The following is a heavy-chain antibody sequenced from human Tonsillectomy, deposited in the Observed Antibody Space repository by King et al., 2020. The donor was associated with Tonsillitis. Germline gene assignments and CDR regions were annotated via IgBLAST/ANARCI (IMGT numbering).Heavy chain of an antibody. V-gene: IGHV4-61*02. CDR3: AREYYQYSFDP. J-gene: IGHJ5*02. Sequence: QLQESGPGLVKPSQTLSLTCTVSGGSISSGSYYWSWIRQPAGKGLEWIGRIYYNGRTNYTPSLKSRVTISIDTSKNQFSLNLSSVTAEHTAVYYCAREYYQYSFDPWGQGTLVTVSS. D-gene: IGHD3-10*01. CDR1: GGSISSGSYY. CDR2: IYYNGRT.